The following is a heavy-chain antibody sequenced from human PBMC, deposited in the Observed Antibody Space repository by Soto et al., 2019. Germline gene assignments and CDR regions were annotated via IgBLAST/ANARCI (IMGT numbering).Heavy chain of an antibody. V-gene: IGHV3-21*04. CDR3: ARDLLSGANYYAH. J-gene: IGHJ4*02. CDR2: ISYTGDFI. CDR1: GFTFSDYA. Sequence: DVQLVESGGGLVKPGGSLRLSCAASGFTFSDYAMNWVRQAPGKGLEWVSSISYTGDFIYYADSVKGRFNISRDNAKNVLYLQTTGLRGDDTAVYYCARDLLSGANYYAHWGQGTLVTVSS. D-gene: IGHD6-19*01.